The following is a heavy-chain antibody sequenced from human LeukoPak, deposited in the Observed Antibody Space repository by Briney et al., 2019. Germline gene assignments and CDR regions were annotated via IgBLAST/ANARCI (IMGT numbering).Heavy chain of an antibody. D-gene: IGHD3-22*01. J-gene: IGHJ6*02. Sequence: ASVKVSCKASGYTFTSYGISWVRQAPGQGLEWMGWISAYNGNTNYAQKLQGRVTMTTDTSTSTAYMELSSLRSEDTAVYYCARLSDYYDSSGEYYYYYGMDVWGQGTTVTVSS. CDR1: GYTFTSYG. V-gene: IGHV1-18*01. CDR2: ISAYNGNT. CDR3: ARLSDYYDSSGEYYYYYGMDV.